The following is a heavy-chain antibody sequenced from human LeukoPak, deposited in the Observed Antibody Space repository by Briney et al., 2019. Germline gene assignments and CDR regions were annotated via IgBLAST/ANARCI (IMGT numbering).Heavy chain of an antibody. D-gene: IGHD4-17*01. CDR2: IKPDGSEK. CDR3: ARYGDYEGPY. V-gene: IGHV3-7*01. J-gene: IGHJ4*02. Sequence: GGSLRLSCAASGFTFSSYWMSWVRQAPGKGLEWVANIKPDGSEKFYVDSVKGRFTISRDNARNSLFLQMNSLTGEDTALYYCARYGDYEGPYWGQGALVTVSS. CDR1: GFTFSSYW.